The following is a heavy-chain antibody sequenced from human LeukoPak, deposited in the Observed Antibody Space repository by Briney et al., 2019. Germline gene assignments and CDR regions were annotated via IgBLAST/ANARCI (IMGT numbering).Heavy chain of an antibody. V-gene: IGHV3-30*04. CDR2: ISYDGNIE. CDR3: ARFRNVRRGSDGYFFDY. J-gene: IGHJ4*02. CDR1: GFTLSNYA. D-gene: IGHD5-12*01. Sequence: GGSLRLSCAASGFTLSNYAMHWIRQAPGKGLQWVAVISYDGNIEYYTDSVKGRFNISRDNSNSALYLQMNGLRTEDTAVYYCARFRNVRRGSDGYFFDYWGQGTLVTVSS.